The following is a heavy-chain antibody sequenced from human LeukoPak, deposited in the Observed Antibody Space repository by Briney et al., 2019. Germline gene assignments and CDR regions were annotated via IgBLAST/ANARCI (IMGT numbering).Heavy chain of an antibody. CDR2: ISSSDSTI. CDR1: GFTFSSYE. CDR3: ARDSMITFGGVIVISGIDY. J-gene: IGHJ4*02. Sequence: GGSLRLSCAASGFTFSSYEMNWVRQAPGKRLEWVSYISSSDSTIYYADYVKGRFTISRENSKNTLYLQMNSLRAEDTAVYYCARDSMITFGGVIVISGIDYWGQGTLVTVSS. D-gene: IGHD3-16*02. V-gene: IGHV3-48*03.